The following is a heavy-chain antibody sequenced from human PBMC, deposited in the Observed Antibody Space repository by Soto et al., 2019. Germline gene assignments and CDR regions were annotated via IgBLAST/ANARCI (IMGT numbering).Heavy chain of an antibody. Sequence: QVQLVQSGAEVKKPGSSVKVSCKASGGTFSSYAISWVRQAPGQGLEWMGGIIPIFDTANYAQKFQGRVTITADESTSTAYMELRSLRSEDTAVYYCARPTRYYYDSSGQSAWFDPWGQGTLVTVSS. CDR1: GGTFSSYA. V-gene: IGHV1-69*12. J-gene: IGHJ5*02. CDR2: IIPIFDTA. D-gene: IGHD3-22*01. CDR3: ARPTRYYYDSSGQSAWFDP.